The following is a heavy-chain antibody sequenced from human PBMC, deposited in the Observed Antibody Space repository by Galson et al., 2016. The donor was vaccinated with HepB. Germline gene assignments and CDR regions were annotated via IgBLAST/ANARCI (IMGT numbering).Heavy chain of an antibody. J-gene: IGHJ6*02. D-gene: IGHD3-10*01. CDR2: IIPIFGTA. V-gene: IGHV1-69*13. CDR1: GGTFSNYA. CDR3: ARASSGSYYNYYQYGMHV. Sequence: SVKVSCKASGGTFSNYAISWVRQAPGQGLEWMGGIIPIFGTANYAQKFQGRVTITADESTSTAYMELSSLRSEDTAVYYCARASSGSYYNYYQYGMHVWGQGTTVTVSS.